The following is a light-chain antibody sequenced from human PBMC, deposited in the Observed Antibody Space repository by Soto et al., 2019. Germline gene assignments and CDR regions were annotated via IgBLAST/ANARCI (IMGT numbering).Light chain of an antibody. CDR3: QQRKNWPPT. CDR2: DAS. Sequence: EIVLTQSPATLSLSPGERATLSCRASQSVNIFLAWYQQKPGQAPRLLIYDASKRATGIPARFSGSGSGTDFTLTISSLEPEDCAVYYCQQRKNWPPTFGGGTKVEIK. V-gene: IGKV3-11*01. CDR1: QSVNIF. J-gene: IGKJ4*01.